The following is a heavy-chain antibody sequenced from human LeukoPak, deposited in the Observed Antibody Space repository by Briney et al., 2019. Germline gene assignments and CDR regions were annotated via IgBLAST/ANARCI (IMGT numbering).Heavy chain of an antibody. CDR1: GGSISSYY. J-gene: IGHJ5*02. Sequence: PSVTLSLTCTVAGGSISSYYWSWIRQPPGKGLEWIGYIYYSGSTNYNPSLKSRVTISVDTSKNQFSLKLSSVTAADTAVYYCARGAPPRDNWFYPWDQGTLVTVSS. V-gene: IGHV4-59*01. CDR2: IYYSGST. CDR3: ARGAPPRDNWFYP.